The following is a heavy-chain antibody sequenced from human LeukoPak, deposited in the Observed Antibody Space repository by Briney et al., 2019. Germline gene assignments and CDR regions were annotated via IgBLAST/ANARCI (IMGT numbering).Heavy chain of an antibody. Sequence: GASVKVSCKASGYTFTGYYMHWVRQAPGQGLEWMGWINPNSGGTNYAQKFQGRVTITRDTSISTAYMELSRLRSDDTAVYYCASPGIVGATDFDYWGQGTLVTVSS. CDR3: ASPGIVGATDFDY. V-gene: IGHV1-2*02. CDR1: GYTFTGYY. J-gene: IGHJ4*02. D-gene: IGHD1-26*01. CDR2: INPNSGGT.